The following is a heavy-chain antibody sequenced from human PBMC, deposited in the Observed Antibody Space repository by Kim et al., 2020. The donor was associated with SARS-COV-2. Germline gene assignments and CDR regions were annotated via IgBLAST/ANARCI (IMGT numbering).Heavy chain of an antibody. Sequence: ASVKVSCKASGYTFTGYYMHWVRQAPGQGLEWMGRINPNSGGTNYAQKFQGRVTMTRDTSISTAYMELSRLRSDDTAVYYCARDPWSLDYYGMDVWGQGTTVTVSS. J-gene: IGHJ6*02. V-gene: IGHV1-2*06. CDR3: ARDPWSLDYYGMDV. CDR1: GYTFTGYY. D-gene: IGHD2-15*01. CDR2: INPNSGGT.